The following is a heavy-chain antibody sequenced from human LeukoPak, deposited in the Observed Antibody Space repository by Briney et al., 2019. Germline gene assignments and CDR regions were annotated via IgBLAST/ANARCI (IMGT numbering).Heavy chain of an antibody. V-gene: IGHV3-7*01. D-gene: IGHD6-6*01. Sequence: PGGSLRLSCAAPGFTFSSYWMSWVRQAPGKGLEWVANIKQDGSEKYYVDSVKGRFTISRDSAKNSLYLQMNSLRAEDTAVYYCARDGRQLGYWGQGTLVTVST. CDR2: IKQDGSEK. CDR3: ARDGRQLGY. CDR1: GFTFSSYW. J-gene: IGHJ4*02.